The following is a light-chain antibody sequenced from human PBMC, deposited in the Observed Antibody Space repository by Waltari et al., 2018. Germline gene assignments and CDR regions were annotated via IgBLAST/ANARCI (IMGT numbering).Light chain of an antibody. J-gene: IGLJ2*01. CDR2: EDD. V-gene: IGLV3-1*01. CDR1: KLGNQF. CDR3: QGRDGSTAVV. Sequence: SYVLTQPPSVSVSPGQTASIDCSGDKLGNQFVAWYQLKPGQSPVLVVYEDDKRPSGILDRFSGPNSGITATLTISGAQSMDAGDYFCQGRDGSTAVVFGGGTKLTVL.